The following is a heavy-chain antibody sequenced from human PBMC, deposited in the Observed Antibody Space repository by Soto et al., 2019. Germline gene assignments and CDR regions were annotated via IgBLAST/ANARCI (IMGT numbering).Heavy chain of an antibody. CDR3: ARIHFGDEPSYYYYGMDV. Sequence: QVQLQESGPGVVKPSQTLSLTCTVSGGSFSSGDYYWSWVRQPPGKGLEWIGYIYYTGRTFNNPSLKSRVSLSIDTSKTQFPLKLSSVTAADTAVYYCARIHFGDEPSYYYYGMDVWGQGTTFTVSS. J-gene: IGHJ6*02. CDR1: GGSFSSGDYY. D-gene: IGHD4-17*01. V-gene: IGHV4-30-4*01. CDR2: IYYTGRT.